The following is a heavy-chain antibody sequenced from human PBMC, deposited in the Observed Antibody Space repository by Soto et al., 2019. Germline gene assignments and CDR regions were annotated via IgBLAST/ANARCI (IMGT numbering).Heavy chain of an antibody. CDR3: ARGVGGYYFDY. CDR1: GGTFSTYA. Sequence: QVQLVQSGAEVKKPGSSVKVSCKASGGTFSTYAITWVRQAPGQGLEWLGGIIPIFGTTDHARKFQGRATITAAESTSTVFIELSSLTSEDTAVYFCARGVGGYYFDYWGQGTLVTVSS. D-gene: IGHD1-26*01. J-gene: IGHJ4*02. CDR2: IIPIFGTT. V-gene: IGHV1-69*01.